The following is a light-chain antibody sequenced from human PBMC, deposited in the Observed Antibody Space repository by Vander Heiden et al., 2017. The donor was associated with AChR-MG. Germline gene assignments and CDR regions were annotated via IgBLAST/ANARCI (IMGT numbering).Light chain of an antibody. CDR1: SANKGSNT. Sequence: QSVLPQPPSASGTPGQRVTLSCSGSSANKGSNTVDWYQQHPGTAPKLLIYNNDQRPPWVPDRFSGSKSGATAALAISGLQSEDEADYYCAAGDDSRNGVVFGGGTKLTVL. J-gene: IGLJ2*01. CDR3: AAGDDSRNGVV. CDR2: NND. V-gene: IGLV1-44*01.